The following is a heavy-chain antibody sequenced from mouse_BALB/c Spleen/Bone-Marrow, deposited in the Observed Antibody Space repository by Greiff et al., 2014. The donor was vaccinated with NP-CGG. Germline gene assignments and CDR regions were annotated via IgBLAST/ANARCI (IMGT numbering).Heavy chain of an antibody. D-gene: IGHD1-2*01. V-gene: IGHV14-3*02. CDR3: ARSLYGYTAAFDY. CDR2: IDPANGNI. Sequence: EVQLQQSGAELVKPGASVKLSCTASGFNIKDTYMHWVKQRPEQGLEWIGRIDPANGNIKYDATVQGKATITADTPSNTAFLQLSSLTSEDTAIYYCARSLYGYTAAFDYWGQGTTLTVPS. J-gene: IGHJ2*01. CDR1: GFNIKDTY.